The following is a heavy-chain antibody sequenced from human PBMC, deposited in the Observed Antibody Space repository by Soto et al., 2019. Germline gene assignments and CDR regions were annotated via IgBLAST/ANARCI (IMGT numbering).Heavy chain of an antibody. CDR1: GGSISSGDYF. CDR3: VRGSARAFDWFDP. Sequence: SETLSLTCAVSGGSISSGDYFWSWVRQRPGDGLEWIGYIYYTGSTYYNPSLKSRITMSLDTSKNQFSLTLSSVTAADTAVYYCVRGSARAFDWFDPWGQGTLVTVSS. D-gene: IGHD3-3*02. CDR2: IYYTGST. V-gene: IGHV4-31*02. J-gene: IGHJ5*02.